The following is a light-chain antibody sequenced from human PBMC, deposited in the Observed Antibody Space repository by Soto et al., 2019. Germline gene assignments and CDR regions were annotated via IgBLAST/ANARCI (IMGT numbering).Light chain of an antibody. CDR2: WAS. CDR3: QQYYSIPRT. CDR1: QSVLYSSNNKNY. J-gene: IGKJ2*01. V-gene: IGKV4-1*01. Sequence: DIVMTQSPDSLAVPLGERATINCKSSQSVLYSSNNKNYLAWYQQKPGQPPKLLIYWASTRESGVPDRFSGSGSGTDFTLTISSLQAEDVAVYYCQQYYSIPRTFGQGTRLEI.